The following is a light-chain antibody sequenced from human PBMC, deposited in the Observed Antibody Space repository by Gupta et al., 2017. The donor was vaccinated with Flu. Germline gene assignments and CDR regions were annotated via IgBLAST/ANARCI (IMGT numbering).Light chain of an antibody. V-gene: IGLV2-14*01. CDR1: TTDIGFYPY. Sequence: QSALTQPASVSGSPGQSITISCTGTTTDIGFYPYVSWYQQHPGKAPQLIISEVDSRPSGISDRFSGSRSANTASLTISGLQAEDEANYYCSSFTGSTYAVLFGGGTRLTVL. J-gene: IGLJ2*01. CDR2: EVD. CDR3: SSFTGSTYAVL.